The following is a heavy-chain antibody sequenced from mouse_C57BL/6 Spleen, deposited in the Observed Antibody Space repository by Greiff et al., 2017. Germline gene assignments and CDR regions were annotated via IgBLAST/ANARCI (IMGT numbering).Heavy chain of an antibody. CDR1: GFNIKDYY. J-gene: IGHJ2*01. V-gene: IGHV14-1*01. Sequence: EVQLQQSGAELVRPGASVKLSCTASGFNIKDYYMHWVKQRPEQGLEWIGRIDPEDGDTEYAPKFQGKATMNADTSSNTAYLQLSSLASADTAVYYCTTPPDLPGDYWGQGTTLTVSS. D-gene: IGHD2-1*01. CDR3: TTPPDLPGDY. CDR2: IDPEDGDT.